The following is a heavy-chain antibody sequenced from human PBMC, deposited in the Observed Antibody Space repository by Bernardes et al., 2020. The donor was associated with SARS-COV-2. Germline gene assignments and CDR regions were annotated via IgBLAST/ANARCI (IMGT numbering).Heavy chain of an antibody. CDR3: AAGLAAAGHFDY. CDR1: GFTFTSSA. V-gene: IGHV1-58*02. J-gene: IGHJ4*02. D-gene: IGHD6-13*01. Sequence: SVKVPCKASGFTFTSSAMQWVRQARGQRLEWIGWIVVGSGNTNYAQKFQERVTITRDMSTSTAYMELSSLRSEDTAVYYCAAGLAAAGHFDYWGQGTLVTVSS. CDR2: IVVGSGNT.